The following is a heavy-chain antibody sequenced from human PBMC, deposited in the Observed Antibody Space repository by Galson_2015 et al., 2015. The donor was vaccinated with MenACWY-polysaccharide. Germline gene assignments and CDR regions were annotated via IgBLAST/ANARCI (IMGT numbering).Heavy chain of an antibody. Sequence: SVKVSCKPSGYSLSSYDINWVRQTTGQGLEGMGWMNPNSGNTGYAQKFQGRVTMTRNTSISIAYIELSSLRSEDPAVYYCARGGEYYYDSSVYLNWFDPWGWGTLVTVSS. CDR3: ARGGEYYYDSSVYLNWFDP. CDR1: GYSLSSYD. J-gene: IGHJ5*02. D-gene: IGHD3-22*01. V-gene: IGHV1-8*01. CDR2: MNPNSGNT.